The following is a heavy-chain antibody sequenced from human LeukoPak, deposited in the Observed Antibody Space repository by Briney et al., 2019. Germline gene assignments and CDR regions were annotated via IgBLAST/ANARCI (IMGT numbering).Heavy chain of an antibody. V-gene: IGHV3-23*01. D-gene: IGHD6-13*01. CDR3: ARRNIAAAALDY. J-gene: IGHJ4*02. CDR1: GFTFSSYA. CDR2: ISGSGGST. Sequence: GGSLRLSCAASGFTFSSYAMRWVRQVPGKGLEWVSAISGSGGSTYYADSVKGRFTISRDNSKNTLYLQMNSLRAEDTAVYYCARRNIAAAALDYWGQGTLVTVSS.